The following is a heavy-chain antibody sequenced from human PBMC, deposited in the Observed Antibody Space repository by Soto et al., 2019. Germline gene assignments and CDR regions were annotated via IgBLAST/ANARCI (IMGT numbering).Heavy chain of an antibody. CDR3: ARGVTVFGLVSRFWFDP. Sequence: SETLSLSCTVSGGSISSGDYSWSWVRQSPGKGLEWIGHIYNSGITYYNPSLKSRVVISIDTSRNQFSLRLNSLTAADRAVYFCARGVTVFGLVSRFWFDPWGKGTVVTVSS. V-gene: IGHV4-30-4*01. D-gene: IGHD3-3*01. J-gene: IGHJ5*02. CDR1: GGSISSGDYS. CDR2: IYNSGIT.